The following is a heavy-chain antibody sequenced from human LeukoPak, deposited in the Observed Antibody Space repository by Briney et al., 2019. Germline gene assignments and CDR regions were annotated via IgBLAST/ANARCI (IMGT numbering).Heavy chain of an antibody. V-gene: IGHV4-31*03. CDR3: ARAAVAGDLRRVFDY. J-gene: IGHJ4*02. Sequence: PSETLSLTCTVSGGSISSGGYYWSWIREHPGNGLEWIGYIYYSGSTYYNPSLKSRVTISVDTSKNQFSLKLSSVTAADTAVYYCARAAVAGDLRRVFDYWGQGTPVTVSS. CDR2: IYYSGST. CDR1: GGSISSGGYY. D-gene: IGHD6-19*01.